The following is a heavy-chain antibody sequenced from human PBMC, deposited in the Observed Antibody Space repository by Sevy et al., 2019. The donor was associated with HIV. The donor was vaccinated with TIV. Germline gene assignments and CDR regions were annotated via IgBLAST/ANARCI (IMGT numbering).Heavy chain of an antibody. CDR3: ATSHTTAAAEQRGLDY. CDR1: GGSFSGYY. CDR2: INHSGST. V-gene: IGHV4-34*01. D-gene: IGHD6-13*01. Sequence: SETLSLICAVYGGSFSGYYWSWIRQPPGKGLEWIGEINHSGSTNYNPSLKSRVTISVDTSKNQFSLKLSSVTAADTAVYYCATSHTTAAAEQRGLDYWGQGTLVTVSS. J-gene: IGHJ4*02.